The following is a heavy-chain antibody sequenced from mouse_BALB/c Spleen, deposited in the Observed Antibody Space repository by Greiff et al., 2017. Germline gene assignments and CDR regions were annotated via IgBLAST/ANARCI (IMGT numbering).Heavy chain of an antibody. CDR1: GYSITSDYA. CDR3: ARSYDYDEVWFAY. D-gene: IGHD2-4*01. V-gene: IGHV3-2*02. Sequence: EVKLMESGPGLVKPSQSLSLTCTVTGYSITSDYAWNWIRQFPGNKLEWMGYISYSGSTSYNPSLKSRISITRDTSKNQFFLQLNSVTTEDTATYYCARSYDYDEVWFAYWCQGTLVTVSA. CDR2: ISYSGST. J-gene: IGHJ3*01.